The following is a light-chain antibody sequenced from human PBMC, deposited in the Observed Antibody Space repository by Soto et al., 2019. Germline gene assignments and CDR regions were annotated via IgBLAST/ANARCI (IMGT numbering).Light chain of an antibody. CDR3: HQSYSTRV. V-gene: IGKV1-39*01. J-gene: IGKJ2*01. Sequence: DIQMTQSPSSLSASVGDRVTITCRASQSIRRFLNWYQQKPGKAPKLLIYGASRLQSGVPSRISGSGSGTDFTPTISSLQPEEFATYYCHQSYSTRVFGQGTKLEIK. CDR2: GAS. CDR1: QSIRRF.